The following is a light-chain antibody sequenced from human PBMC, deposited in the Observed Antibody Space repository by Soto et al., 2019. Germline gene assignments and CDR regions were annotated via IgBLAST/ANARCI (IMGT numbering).Light chain of an antibody. CDR2: DVS. Sequence: ALTQPASVSAAPGQSITISCTGTSRDVGVYNYVSWHQQHPGKVPKLMRYDVSYPPSGVSNRFSGSKSGNTASLTISGLQAEDEADYYSTSYATRCPYVFGPMTKVHVL. CDR3: TSYATRCPYV. J-gene: IGLJ1*01. CDR1: SRDVGVYNY. V-gene: IGLV2-14*01.